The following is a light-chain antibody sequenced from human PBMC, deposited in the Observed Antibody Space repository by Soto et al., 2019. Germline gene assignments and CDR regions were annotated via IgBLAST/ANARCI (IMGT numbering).Light chain of an antibody. J-gene: IGKJ4*01. CDR2: GAS. CDR1: QSVSSN. V-gene: IGKV3-15*01. CDR3: QQYNNWPPLT. Sequence: ETVMAQSPATLSVSPGESATLSCRASQSVSSNLAWYQQKPGQAPRLIIYGASTRATAIPARFSGSGSGTEFTLTISSLQSEDFAVYYCQQYNNWPPLTFGGGTKVEIK.